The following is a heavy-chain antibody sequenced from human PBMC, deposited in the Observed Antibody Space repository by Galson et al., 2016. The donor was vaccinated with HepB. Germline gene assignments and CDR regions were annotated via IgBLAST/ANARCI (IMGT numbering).Heavy chain of an antibody. CDR2: ISGNGGST. CDR3: AKVLSDSSGYYRDPFDY. J-gene: IGHJ4*02. V-gene: IGHV3-23*01. CDR1: GFTFRSYA. D-gene: IGHD3-22*01. Sequence: SLRLSCAASGFTFRSYAMRWVRQAPGKGLEWVSVISGNGGSTKYADSGKGRFTISRDNSKNTPYLQMNSLRAEDTAVYYCAKVLSDSSGYYRDPFDYRGQGTLVTVSS.